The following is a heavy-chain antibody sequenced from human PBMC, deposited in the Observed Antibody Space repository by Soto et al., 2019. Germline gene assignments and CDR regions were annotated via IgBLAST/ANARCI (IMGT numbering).Heavy chain of an antibody. CDR2: ISGSGGST. J-gene: IGHJ5*02. V-gene: IGHV3-23*01. Sequence: GGSLRLSCAASGFTFSSYAMSWVRQAPGKGLEWVSAISGSGGSTYYADPVKGRFTISRDNSKNTLYLQMNSLRAEDTAVYYCPNLGGVVPAAIRGTCFDPWGQGTLVTVSS. D-gene: IGHD2-2*01. CDR3: PNLGGVVPAAIRGTCFDP. CDR1: GFTFSSYA.